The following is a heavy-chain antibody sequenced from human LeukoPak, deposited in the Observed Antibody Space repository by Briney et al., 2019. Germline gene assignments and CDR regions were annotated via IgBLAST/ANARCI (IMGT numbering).Heavy chain of an antibody. D-gene: IGHD3-10*01. CDR2: IRYDGGNA. CDR3: AKGDYYGSGLDY. V-gene: IGHV3-30*02. Sequence: GGSLRPSCAASGFTFSNNAMHWVRQAPGKGLVWVAYIRYDGGNAYYVDSVKGRFTISRDNSKDTLYLQMNGLRPEDTAVYFCAKGDYYGSGLDYWGQGAPVTVSS. J-gene: IGHJ4*02. CDR1: GFTFSNNA.